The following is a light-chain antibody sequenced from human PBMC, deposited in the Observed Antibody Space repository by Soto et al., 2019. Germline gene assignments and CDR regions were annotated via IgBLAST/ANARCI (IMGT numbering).Light chain of an antibody. Sequence: DIQMTQSPSTLSASVGDRVTITCRASQSVSNWLAWYQQKPGKAPKLLIYRASNLESGVPSRFSGNGSGTEFTLTISSLQPDDFATYCCQQYNRFPWTFGPGTKVDIK. J-gene: IGKJ3*01. CDR3: QQYNRFPWT. CDR1: QSVSNW. CDR2: RAS. V-gene: IGKV1-5*03.